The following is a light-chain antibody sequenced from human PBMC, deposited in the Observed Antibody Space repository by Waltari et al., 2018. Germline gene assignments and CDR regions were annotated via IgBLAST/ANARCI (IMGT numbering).Light chain of an antibody. CDR3: QQYEDVPYT. Sequence: DIPMTQSPSSLSASVGDRVTITCQASQDISSYLNWYQQRPGKAPKLLIYDVSNLESGVPSRFSGGGSGTDVSFTISSLQSEDIATYYCQQYEDVPYTFGQGTKLMIK. J-gene: IGKJ2*01. CDR2: DVS. CDR1: QDISSY. V-gene: IGKV1-33*01.